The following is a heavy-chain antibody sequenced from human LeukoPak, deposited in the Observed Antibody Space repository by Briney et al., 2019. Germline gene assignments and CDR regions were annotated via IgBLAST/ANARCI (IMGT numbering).Heavy chain of an antibody. CDR1: GYTFTGYY. Sequence: ASGKVSCKASGYTFTGYYMHWVRQAPGQGLEWMGIINPSGGSTSYAQKFQGRVTITRDTSASTAYMELSSLRSEDTAVYYCARAYYMDVWGKGTTVTVSS. V-gene: IGHV1-46*01. J-gene: IGHJ6*03. CDR2: INPSGGST. CDR3: ARAYYMDV.